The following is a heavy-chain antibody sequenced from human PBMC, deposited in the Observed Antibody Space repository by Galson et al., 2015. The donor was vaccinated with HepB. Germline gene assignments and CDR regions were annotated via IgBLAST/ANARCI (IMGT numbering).Heavy chain of an antibody. V-gene: IGHV4-30-2*01. Sequence: LSLTCAVSGGSISSGGYSWSWIRQPPGKGLEWIGYIYHSGSTYYNPSLKSRVTISVDRSKNQFSLKLSSVTAADTAVYYCARVAVRGDRQDYYYGMDVWGQGTTVTVSS. CDR3: ARVAVRGDRQDYYYGMDV. CDR1: GGSISSGGYS. D-gene: IGHD3-10*01. J-gene: IGHJ6*02. CDR2: IYHSGST.